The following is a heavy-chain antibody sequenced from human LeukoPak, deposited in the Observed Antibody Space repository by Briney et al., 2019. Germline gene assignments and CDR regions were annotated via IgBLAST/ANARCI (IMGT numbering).Heavy chain of an antibody. Sequence: PGGSLRLSCAASGFTFSSYSMNWVRQAPGKGLEWVSYISSSSSTIYYADSVKGRFTISRDNAKNSLYLQMNSLRAEDTAVYYCARDLAVDDYVWGSYRSYPGFDYWGQGTLVTVSS. CDR3: ARDLAVDDYVWGSYRSYPGFDY. D-gene: IGHD3-16*02. CDR1: GFTFSSYS. J-gene: IGHJ4*02. CDR2: ISSSSSTI. V-gene: IGHV3-48*01.